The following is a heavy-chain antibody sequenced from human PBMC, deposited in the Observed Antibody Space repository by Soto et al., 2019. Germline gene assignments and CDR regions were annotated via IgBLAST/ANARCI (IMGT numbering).Heavy chain of an antibody. CDR3: SFYCGYGSSGGTFDY. CDR2: INAGNGNT. Sequence: GASVKVSCKGSGYTFTSYAMHWVRQAPGQRLEWMGWINAGNGNTKYSQKFQGRVTITRDTSASTAYMELSSLRSEDTAVYYCSFYCGYGSSGGTFDYCGQGTLDTVSS. D-gene: IGHD5-12*01. V-gene: IGHV1-3*01. CDR1: GYTFTSYA. J-gene: IGHJ4*02.